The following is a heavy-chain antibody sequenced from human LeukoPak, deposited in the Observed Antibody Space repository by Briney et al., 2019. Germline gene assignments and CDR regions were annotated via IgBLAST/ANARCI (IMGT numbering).Heavy chain of an antibody. CDR3: AKRGSPYYFDY. CDR2: MRSDGSNK. J-gene: IGHJ4*02. D-gene: IGHD1-26*01. V-gene: IGHV3-30*02. CDR1: GFTFSSYA. Sequence: GGSLRLSCAASGFTFSSYAMHWVRQAPGKGLEWVTFMRSDGSNKYYADSVKGRFTISRDNSKNTLYLQMNSLRAEDTAVYYCAKRGSPYYFDYWGQGTLVTVSS.